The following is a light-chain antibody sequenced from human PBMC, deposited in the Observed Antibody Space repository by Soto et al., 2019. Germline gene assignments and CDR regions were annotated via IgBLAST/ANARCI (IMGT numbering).Light chain of an antibody. CDR2: AAS. J-gene: IGKJ3*01. CDR3: QQSYSTPRFT. Sequence: DIPMTQSPSSLSASVGDRVTITCRASQSISSYLNWYQQKPGKAPKLLIYAASSLQSGVPSSFSGSGSGTDFTLTISSLQPEDFATYYCQQSYSTPRFTFGPGTKVDIK. CDR1: QSISSY. V-gene: IGKV1-39*01.